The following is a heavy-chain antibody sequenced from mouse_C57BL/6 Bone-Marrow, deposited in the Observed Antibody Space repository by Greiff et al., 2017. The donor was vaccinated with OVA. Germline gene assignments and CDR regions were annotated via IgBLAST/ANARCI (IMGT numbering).Heavy chain of an antibody. CDR3: LTTVVRDWYFDV. CDR2: IYPGNSDT. V-gene: IGHV1-5*01. J-gene: IGHJ1*03. Sequence: VQLQQSGTVLARPGASVKMSCKTSGYTFTSYWMHWVKQRPGQGLEWIGAIYPGNSDTSSNQKFKGKAKLTAVTSASTAYMELSSLTNEDSAVYYCLTTVVRDWYFDVWGTGTTVTVSS. CDR1: GYTFTSYW. D-gene: IGHD1-1*01.